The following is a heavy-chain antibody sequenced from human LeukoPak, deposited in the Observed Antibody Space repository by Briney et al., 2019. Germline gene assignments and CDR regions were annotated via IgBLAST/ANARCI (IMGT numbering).Heavy chain of an antibody. CDR3: AGNYGSGPEGYYYGMDV. D-gene: IGHD3-10*01. CDR1: GFTFSSYE. J-gene: IGHJ6*04. CDR2: ISSSGSTI. V-gene: IGHV3-48*03. Sequence: GGSLRLSCAASGFTFSSYEMNWVRQAPGKGLEWVSYISSSGSTIYYADSVKGRFTISRVNAKNSLYLQMNSLRAEDTAVYYCAGNYGSGPEGYYYGMDVWGKGTTVTVSS.